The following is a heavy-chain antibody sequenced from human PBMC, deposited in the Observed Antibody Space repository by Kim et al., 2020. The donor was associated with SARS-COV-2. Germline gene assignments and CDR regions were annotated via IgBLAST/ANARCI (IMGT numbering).Heavy chain of an antibody. D-gene: IGHD3-9*01. CDR3: ARDQADDILTGNTVGAFEI. Sequence: SVKVSCKASGGTFISYAISWVRQAPGQGLEWMGGIIPIFGTANYAQKFQGRVTITAAKSTSTAYMELSSLRSEDTAVYYCARDQADDILTGNTVGAFEICGQGTMVIVSS. CDR2: IIPIFGTA. J-gene: IGHJ3*02. V-gene: IGHV1-69*06. CDR1: GGTFISYA.